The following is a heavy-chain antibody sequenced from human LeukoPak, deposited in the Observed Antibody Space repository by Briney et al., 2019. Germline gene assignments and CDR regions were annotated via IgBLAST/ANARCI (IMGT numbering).Heavy chain of an antibody. D-gene: IGHD3-10*01. Sequence: GASVKVSCKASGGTFSSYAISWVRQATGQGLEWMGWMNPNSGNTGYAQKFQGRVTITRNTSISTAYMELSSLRSEDTAVYYCARGLGSMRDYWGQGTLVTVSS. CDR1: GGTFSSYA. J-gene: IGHJ4*02. CDR2: MNPNSGNT. CDR3: ARGLGSMRDY. V-gene: IGHV1-8*03.